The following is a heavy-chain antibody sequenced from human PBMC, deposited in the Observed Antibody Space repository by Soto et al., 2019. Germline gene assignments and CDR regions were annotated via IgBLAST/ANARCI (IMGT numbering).Heavy chain of an antibody. CDR1: GFNFITFS. V-gene: IGHV3-21*01. CDR2: ISASSSSI. J-gene: IGHJ3*02. D-gene: IGHD1-20*01. CDR3: VRDAYNRDAFDI. Sequence: DVQLVESGGGLVKPGGSLRLSCAASGFNFITFSMNWVRQAPGKGLEWVSSISASSSSIYYAESVKGRFTVSRDNAKNSPYLQMNSLTAEDAALYYCVRDAYNRDAFDIWGQGTTVTVSS.